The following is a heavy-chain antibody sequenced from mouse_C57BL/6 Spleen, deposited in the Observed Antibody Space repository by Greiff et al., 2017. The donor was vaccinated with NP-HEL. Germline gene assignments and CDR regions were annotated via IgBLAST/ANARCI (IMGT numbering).Heavy chain of an antibody. Sequence: EVQLVESGGGLVKPGGSLKLSCAASGFTFSDYGMHWVRQAPEKGLEWVAYISSGSSTIYYADTVKGRFTISRDNAKNTLFLQMTSLRSADTAMYYCARQVGGYYAMAYWGQGTSVTVSS. CDR2: ISSGSSTI. CDR1: GFTFSDYG. J-gene: IGHJ4*01. D-gene: IGHD1-1*02. CDR3: ARQVGGYYAMAY. V-gene: IGHV5-17*01.